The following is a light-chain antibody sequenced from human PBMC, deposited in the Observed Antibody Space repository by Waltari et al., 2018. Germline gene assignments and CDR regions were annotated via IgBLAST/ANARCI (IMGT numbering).Light chain of an antibody. CDR1: STDIGAFNY. J-gene: IGLJ1*01. V-gene: IGLV2-14*01. Sequence: QSVLTQPVSVSGSRGQSITISCTGTSTDIGAFNYVSWFQRQPGKAPKLLLYEVFNRPSGISNRFSGSKSGNTASLTISGLQPEDEGDYYCSSYTSNSAPYLFGTATRVTVL. CDR2: EVF. CDR3: SSYTSNSAPYL.